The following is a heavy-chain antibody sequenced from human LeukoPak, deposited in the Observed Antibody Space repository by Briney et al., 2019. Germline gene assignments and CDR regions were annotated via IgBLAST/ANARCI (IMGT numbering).Heavy chain of an antibody. J-gene: IGHJ5*02. CDR1: GGSFSGYY. CDR2: INHSGST. Sequence: SETLSLTCAAYGGSFSGYYWSWIRQPPGKGLEWIWEINHSGSTNYNPSLKSRVTISVDTSKNQFSLKLSSVTAADTAVYYCAREALPNGVWRVGWFDPWGQGTLVTVFS. CDR3: AREALPNGVWRVGWFDP. V-gene: IGHV4-34*01. D-gene: IGHD2-8*01.